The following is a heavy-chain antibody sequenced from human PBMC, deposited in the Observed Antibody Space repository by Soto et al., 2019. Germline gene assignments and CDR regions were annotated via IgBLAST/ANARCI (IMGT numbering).Heavy chain of an antibody. J-gene: IGHJ1*01. V-gene: IGHV3-48*02. Sequence: PGGSLRLSCAASGFTFSSYSMNWVRRAPGKGLEWVSYISSSSSTIYYADSVKGRFTISRDNAKNSLYLQMNSLRDEDTAVYYCARDPDYYDSSGYYPEYFQHWGQGTLDTVS. CDR3: ARDPDYYDSSGYYPEYFQH. CDR2: ISSSSSTI. CDR1: GFTFSSYS. D-gene: IGHD3-22*01.